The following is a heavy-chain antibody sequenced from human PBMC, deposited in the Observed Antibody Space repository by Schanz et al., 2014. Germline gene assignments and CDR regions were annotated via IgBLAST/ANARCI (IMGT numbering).Heavy chain of an antibody. Sequence: EVQLVESGGGVVQPGRSLRLSCAASGFTFSTHAMHWVRQAPGKGLEWVSAISASGGTTYYADSVKGRFTISRDNSKNTLYLQMNSLRAEDTAVYYCAKTPREYCNYDSCPNWFDSWGQGTLVTDSS. D-gene: IGHD2-15*01. CDR3: AKTPREYCNYDSCPNWFDS. CDR2: ISASGGTT. CDR1: GFTFSTHA. J-gene: IGHJ5*01. V-gene: IGHV3-23*04.